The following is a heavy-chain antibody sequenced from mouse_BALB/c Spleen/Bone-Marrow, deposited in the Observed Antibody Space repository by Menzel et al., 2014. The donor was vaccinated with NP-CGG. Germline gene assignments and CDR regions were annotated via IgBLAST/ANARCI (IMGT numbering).Heavy chain of an antibody. D-gene: IGHD2-1*01. CDR2: VSTGSTII. Sequence: EVQRVESGGGLVRPGGSRKLSCAASGFTFSNFGMHWFRQSPEKGLEWVAFVSTGSTIIYYADTVKGRFTISRDNPENTLFLQMTSLRSEDTAIYYCARSHFYGNYFDYWGQGTTLTVSS. V-gene: IGHV5-17*02. J-gene: IGHJ2*01. CDR1: GFTFSNFG. CDR3: ARSHFYGNYFDY.